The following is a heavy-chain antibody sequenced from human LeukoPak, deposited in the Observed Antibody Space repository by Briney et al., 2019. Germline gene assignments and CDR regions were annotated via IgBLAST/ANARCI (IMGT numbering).Heavy chain of an antibody. CDR1: GGPISSGGYS. CDR3: ARGVGDIVVVPATYYFDY. V-gene: IGHV4-30-2*01. D-gene: IGHD2-2*01. CDR2: IYHSGST. J-gene: IGHJ4*02. Sequence: SETLSLTCAVSGGPISSGGYSWSWIRQPPGKGLEWIGYIYHSGSTYYNPSLKSRVTISVDRSKNQFSLKLSSVTAADTAVYYCARGVGDIVVVPATYYFDYWGQGTLVTVSS.